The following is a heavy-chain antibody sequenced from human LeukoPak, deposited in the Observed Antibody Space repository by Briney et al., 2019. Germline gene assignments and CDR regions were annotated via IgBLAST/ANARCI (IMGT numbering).Heavy chain of an antibody. CDR2: ISDSGDST. J-gene: IGHJ3*02. D-gene: IGHD3-22*01. CDR3: AKDSHYYDSSGFDDAFDI. Sequence: LSGGSLRLSCAASGFTFSSYAMSWVRQAPGKGLEWVSGISDSGDSTYYADSVKGRFTISRDNSKNTLYLQMNSLRAEDTAVYYCAKDSHYYDSSGFDDAFDIWGQGTMVTVSS. V-gene: IGHV3-23*01. CDR1: GFTFSSYA.